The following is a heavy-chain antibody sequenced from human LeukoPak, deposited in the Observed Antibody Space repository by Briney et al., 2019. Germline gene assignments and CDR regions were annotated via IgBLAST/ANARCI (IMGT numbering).Heavy chain of an antibody. D-gene: IGHD1-1*01. CDR2: IYSGGST. V-gene: IGHV3-66*01. Sequence: GGSLKLSCAASGIIVSNNYMSWVRQAPGRGLEWVSVIYSGGSTYYADSVKGRFTISRDNSKNTLYLQMNSLRAEDTAVYYCARDDGTDDFDYWGQGTLVTVSS. CDR3: ARDDGTDDFDY. J-gene: IGHJ4*02. CDR1: GIIVSNNY.